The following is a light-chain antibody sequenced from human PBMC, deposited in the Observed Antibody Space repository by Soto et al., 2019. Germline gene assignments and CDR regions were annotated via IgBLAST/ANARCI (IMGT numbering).Light chain of an antibody. CDR1: QTVRNNY. Sequence: EFVLTQSPGTLSLSPGERATLSCRASQTVRNNYLAWYQQKPGQAPRLLIYDASSRATGIPDRFSGGGYGTDFTLTISRLEPEDSAVYYCQQFSSYPLTFGGGTKMDXK. CDR3: QQFSSYPLT. CDR2: DAS. V-gene: IGKV3-20*01. J-gene: IGKJ4*01.